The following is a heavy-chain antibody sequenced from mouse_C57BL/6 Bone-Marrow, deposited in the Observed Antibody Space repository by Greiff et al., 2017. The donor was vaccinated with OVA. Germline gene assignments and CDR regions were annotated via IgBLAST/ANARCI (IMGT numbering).Heavy chain of an antibody. CDR3: TSDGNFDY. V-gene: IGHV14-4*01. J-gene: IGHJ2*01. D-gene: IGHD2-1*01. CDR1: GFNIKDDY. CDR2: IDPENGDT. Sequence: VQLQQSGAELVRPGASVKLSCTASGFNIKDDYMHWVKQRPEQGLEWIGWIDPENGDTEYASKFPGQATITADKSSNTAYLQLSSLTSEDTAVYYCTSDGNFDYWGQGTTLTVSS.